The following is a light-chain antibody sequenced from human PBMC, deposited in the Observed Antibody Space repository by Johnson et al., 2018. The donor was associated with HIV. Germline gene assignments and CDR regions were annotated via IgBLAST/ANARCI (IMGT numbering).Light chain of an antibody. Sequence: QSVLTQPPSVSAAPGQKVTISCSGSSSNIGNNRVSWYQQLPGTAPKLLIYDNNKRPSGIPDRFSGSKSGTSATLGITGLQTGDEADYYCGTWDNSRSAYVFRTGTKVTVL. V-gene: IGLV1-51*01. CDR2: DNN. J-gene: IGLJ1*01. CDR3: GTWDNSRSAYV. CDR1: SSNIGNNR.